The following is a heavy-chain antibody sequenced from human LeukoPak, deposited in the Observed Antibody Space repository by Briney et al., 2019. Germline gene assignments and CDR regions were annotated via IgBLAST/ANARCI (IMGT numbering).Heavy chain of an antibody. CDR1: GGSFSKYY. J-gene: IGHJ3*02. D-gene: IGHD3-22*01. CDR3: ARVRPEDYNNNDSYDSFDI. CDR2: INHSGTT. V-gene: IGHV4-34*01. Sequence: SETLSLTCAVSGGSFSKYYWTWIRQSPGKGLEWIGEINHSGTTVYSPSLKSRVTMSVDTSKTQVSLNVTSVTAADTAIYYCARVRPEDYNNNDSYDSFDIWGQGTVVTVSS.